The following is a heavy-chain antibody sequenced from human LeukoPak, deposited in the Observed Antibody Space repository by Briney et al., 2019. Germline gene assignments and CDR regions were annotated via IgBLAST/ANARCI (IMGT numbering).Heavy chain of an antibody. J-gene: IGHJ2*01. D-gene: IGHD4-17*01. Sequence: PSETLSLTCAVYGGSFSGYYWSWIRQPPGKGLEWIGYIYYSGSTNYNPSLKSRVTISVDTSKNQFSLKLSSVTAADTAVYYCARCPDYGVEYWYFDLWGRGTLVTVSS. V-gene: IGHV4-59*01. CDR1: GGSFSGYY. CDR2: IYYSGST. CDR3: ARCPDYGVEYWYFDL.